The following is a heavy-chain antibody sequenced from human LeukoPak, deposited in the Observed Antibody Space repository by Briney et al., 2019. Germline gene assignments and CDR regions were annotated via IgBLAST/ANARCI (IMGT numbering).Heavy chain of an antibody. CDR2: IYSSGFT. D-gene: IGHD3-10*01. Sequence: PSETLSLTCTIPGDSMSGYSWSWLRQPAGKELEWIGRIYSSGFTEYNLSLDGRVTMSIETSKNQFSLMLDSVTAADTATYYCARVHLVTGTYFDSWGQGALVTVSS. CDR1: GDSMSGYS. J-gene: IGHJ4*02. CDR3: ARVHLVTGTYFDS. V-gene: IGHV4-4*07.